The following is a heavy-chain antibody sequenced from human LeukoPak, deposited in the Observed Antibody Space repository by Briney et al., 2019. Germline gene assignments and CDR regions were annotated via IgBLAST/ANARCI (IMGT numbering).Heavy chain of an antibody. Sequence: ASVKVSCKASGGTFSSYTISWVRQAPGRGLEWMGRIIPILGIANYAQKFQGRVTITADKSTSTAYMELSGLRSEDTAVYYCARRVGGTTFFDHWGQGTLVTVSS. CDR1: GGTFSSYT. CDR3: ARRVGGTTFFDH. V-gene: IGHV1-69*02. CDR2: IIPILGIA. J-gene: IGHJ4*02. D-gene: IGHD1-26*01.